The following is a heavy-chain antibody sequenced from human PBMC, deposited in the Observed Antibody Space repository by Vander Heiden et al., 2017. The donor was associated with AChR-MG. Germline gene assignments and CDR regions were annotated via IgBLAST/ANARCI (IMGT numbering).Heavy chain of an antibody. D-gene: IGHD3-10*01. J-gene: IGHJ6*02. CDR2: LSRSGCT. CDR3: ARSHSRYYYGSGSYLWGYYNYGMYV. CDR1: GVSFSGYY. V-gene: IGHV4-34*01. Sequence: QVQLQQRGAGLLKPSETLSPTCAAYGVSFSGYYWRWSRQRPGKGLEWIGELSRSGCTKYNPYLKSRVNISIDTSKNQCSLKLSVVTAARTAVYYCARSHSRYYYGSGSYLWGYYNYGMYVWGQGTTVTVSS.